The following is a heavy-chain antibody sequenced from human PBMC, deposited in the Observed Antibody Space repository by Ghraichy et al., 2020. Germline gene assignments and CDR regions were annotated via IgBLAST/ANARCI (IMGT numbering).Heavy chain of an antibody. J-gene: IGHJ6*02. Sequence: SETLSLTCAVYGGSFSGYYWSWIRQPPGKGLEWIGEINHSGSTNYNPSLKSRVTISVDTSKNQFSLKLSSVTAADTAVYYCARGAGYCSSTSCYVGYYYYYYGMDVWGQGTTVTVSS. CDR1: GGSFSGYY. CDR2: INHSGST. CDR3: ARGAGYCSSTSCYVGYYYYYYGMDV. V-gene: IGHV4-34*01. D-gene: IGHD2-2*01.